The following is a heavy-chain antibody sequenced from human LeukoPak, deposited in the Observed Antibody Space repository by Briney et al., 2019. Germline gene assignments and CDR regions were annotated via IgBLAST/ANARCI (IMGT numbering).Heavy chain of an antibody. J-gene: IGHJ4*02. CDR1: GYSISSGYY. CDR3: TLGAVARY. Sequence: SETLSLTCTVSGYSISSGYYWGWIRQPPGKGLEWIGSIYHSGSTYYNPSLKSRVTISVDTSKNQFSLKLSSVTAADTAVYYCTLGAVARYWGQGTLVTVSS. CDR2: IYHSGST. D-gene: IGHD6-19*01. V-gene: IGHV4-38-2*02.